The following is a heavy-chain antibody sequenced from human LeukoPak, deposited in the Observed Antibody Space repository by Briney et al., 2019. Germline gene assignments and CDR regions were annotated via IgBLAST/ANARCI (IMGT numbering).Heavy chain of an antibody. Sequence: GGSLRLSCAASGFTFSSYEMNWVRQAPGKGLEWVSYISSSGSTIYYADSVKGRSTISRDNAKNSLYLQMNSLRPEDTALYYCVKELRLGGWHYMDVWGKGTTVTVSS. CDR1: GFTFSSYE. CDR3: VKELRLGGWHYMDV. D-gene: IGHD3-16*01. V-gene: IGHV3-48*03. CDR2: ISSSGSTI. J-gene: IGHJ6*03.